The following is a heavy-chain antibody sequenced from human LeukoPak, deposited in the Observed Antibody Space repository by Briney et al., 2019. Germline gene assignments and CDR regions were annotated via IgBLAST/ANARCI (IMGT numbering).Heavy chain of an antibody. D-gene: IGHD3-10*01. CDR1: GFSFSPYG. CDR2: ITGSGATT. Sequence: GGSLRLSCAASGFSFSPYGMSWVRQAPGKGLEWVSAITGSGATTYYTDSVKGRFTISRDNSKNTLYLQMNSLRAEDTAVYYCAKDRSLSGSGSYYNAWGQGTLVTVSS. V-gene: IGHV3-23*01. J-gene: IGHJ4*02. CDR3: AKDRSLSGSGSYYNA.